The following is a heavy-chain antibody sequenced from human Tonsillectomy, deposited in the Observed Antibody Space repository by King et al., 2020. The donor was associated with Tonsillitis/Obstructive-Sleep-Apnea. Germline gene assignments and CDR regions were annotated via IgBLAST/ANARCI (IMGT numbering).Heavy chain of an antibody. J-gene: IGHJ4*02. CDR3: AHRPEEGYFDY. CDR2: IYLYDDK. Sequence: WIRQPPGKALEWLALIYLYDDKRYSPSLKSRLTITKDTSKNQVVLTMTNMDPVDTATYYCAHRPEEGYFDYWGQGTLVTVSS. V-gene: IGHV2-5*01.